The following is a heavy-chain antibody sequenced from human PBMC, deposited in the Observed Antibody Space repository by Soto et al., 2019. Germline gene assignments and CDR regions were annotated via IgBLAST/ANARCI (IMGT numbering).Heavy chain of an antibody. CDR3: ARDYNIRKPYSRSWPVAD. CDR1: GYTFTGYY. J-gene: IGHJ4*02. CDR2: INPNSGGT. Sequence: SSVKVSCKASGYTFTGYYMHWVRQAPGQGLEWMGWINPNSGGTNYAQKFQGRVTMTRDTSISTAYMELSRLRSDDTAVYYCARDYNIRKPYSRSWPVADWGQGTRVTV. D-gene: IGHD6-13*01. V-gene: IGHV1-2*02.